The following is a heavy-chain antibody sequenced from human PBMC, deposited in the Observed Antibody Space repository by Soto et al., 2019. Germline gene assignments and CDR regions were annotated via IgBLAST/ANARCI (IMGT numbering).Heavy chain of an antibody. CDR3: AKDRGKDYGDNWFDP. CDR1: GFTFSSYG. CDR2: ISYDGSNK. D-gene: IGHD4-17*01. V-gene: IGHV3-30*18. Sequence: GGSLRLSCAASGFTFSSYGMHWVRQAPGKGLEWVAVISYDGSNKYYADSVKGRFTISRDNSKNTLYLQMNSLRAEDTAVYYCAKDRGKDYGDNWFDPWGQGTLVTVYS. J-gene: IGHJ5*02.